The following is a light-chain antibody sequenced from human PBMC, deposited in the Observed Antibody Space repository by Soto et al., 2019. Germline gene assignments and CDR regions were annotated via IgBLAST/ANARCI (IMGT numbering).Light chain of an antibody. Sequence: IVLTQSPATLSVCPVERATFSCRASQSVSSYLAWYQQKPGQAPRLLIYDASNRATGIPGRFSGSWSGTDFTLTISRLEPEDFAVYYCQQYGSSGTFGQGTK. CDR3: QQYGSSGT. J-gene: IGKJ1*01. CDR2: DAS. V-gene: IGKV3-20*01. CDR1: QSVSSY.